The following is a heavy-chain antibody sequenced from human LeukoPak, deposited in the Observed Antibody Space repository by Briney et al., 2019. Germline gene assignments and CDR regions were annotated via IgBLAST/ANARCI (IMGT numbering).Heavy chain of an antibody. D-gene: IGHD3-22*01. Sequence: ASVKVSCKVSGYTFTSYGISWVRQAPGQGHEWMGWISAYNGNTNYAQKLQGRVTMTTDTSTSTAYMELRSLRSDDTAVYYCARDSDYYYDSSAWGFDYWGQGTLVTVSS. J-gene: IGHJ4*02. CDR2: ISAYNGNT. CDR1: GYTFTSYG. CDR3: ARDSDYYYDSSAWGFDY. V-gene: IGHV1-18*01.